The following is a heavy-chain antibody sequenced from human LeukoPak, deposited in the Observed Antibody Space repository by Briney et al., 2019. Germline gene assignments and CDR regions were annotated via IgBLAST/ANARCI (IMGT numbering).Heavy chain of an antibody. D-gene: IGHD3-22*01. CDR3: ASRLYYDSSGYYGSIRY. CDR1: GGSFSGYH. CDR2: INHSGST. J-gene: IGHJ4*02. Sequence: SETLSLTCAVYGGSFSGYHWSWIRQPPGKGLEWIGEINHSGSTNYNPSLKSRVTISVDTSKNQFSLKLSSVTAADTAVYYCASRLYYDSSGYYGSIRYWGQGTLVTVSS. V-gene: IGHV4-34*01.